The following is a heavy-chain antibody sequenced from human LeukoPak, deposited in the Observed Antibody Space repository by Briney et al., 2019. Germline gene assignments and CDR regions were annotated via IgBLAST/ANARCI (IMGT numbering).Heavy chain of an antibody. D-gene: IGHD2-21*02. CDR2: LYYSDIT. CDR1: GDSIDSYY. V-gene: IGHV4-59*01. Sequence: PSETLSLTCTVSGDSIDSYYFSWIRQPPGRGLECIGSLYYSDITTYNPSLKSRVTISADTSKNQISLNLTSVTAADTALYYCARADIASCGGDCFYPECFHQWGQGTLVTVSS. J-gene: IGHJ1*01. CDR3: ARADIASCGGDCFYPECFHQ.